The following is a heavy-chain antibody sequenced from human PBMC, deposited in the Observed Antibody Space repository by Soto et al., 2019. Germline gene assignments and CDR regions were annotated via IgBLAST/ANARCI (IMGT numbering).Heavy chain of an antibody. Sequence: QVKLEQSGAEVKKPGASVKGSCKASGYTFFSYGITWVRQAPGQGLEWMGWVSGYNGHTNYAQKFQGRDIMTREIYTTTAYMELRNLRSDDTAVYYCARLVGPTSSDNWFDHWGQGTLVTVSS. D-gene: IGHD1-26*01. CDR1: GYTFFSYG. V-gene: IGHV1-18*01. CDR3: ARLVGPTSSDNWFDH. CDR2: VSGYNGHT. J-gene: IGHJ5*02.